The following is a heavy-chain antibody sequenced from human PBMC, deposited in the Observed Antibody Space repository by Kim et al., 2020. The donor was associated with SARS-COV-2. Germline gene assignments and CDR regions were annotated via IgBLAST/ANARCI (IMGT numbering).Heavy chain of an antibody. D-gene: IGHD6-13*01. Sequence: GGSLRLSCAASGFTFSSYEMNWVRQAPGKGLEWVSYISSSGSTIYYADSVKGRFTISRDNAKNSLYLQMNSLRAEDTAVYYCARGYSSSWYESYWFDPWGQGTLVTVSS. CDR1: GFTFSSYE. CDR2: ISSSGSTI. J-gene: IGHJ5*02. V-gene: IGHV3-48*03. CDR3: ARGYSSSWYESYWFDP.